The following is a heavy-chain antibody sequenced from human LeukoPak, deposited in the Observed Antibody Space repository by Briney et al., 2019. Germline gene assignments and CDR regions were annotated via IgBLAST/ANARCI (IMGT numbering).Heavy chain of an antibody. Sequence: PSETLSLTCTVSGGSISSYYWSWIRQPPGKGLEWIGHIYSSGSTKYNPSLKSRVTISVDTSKNQFSLKLISVTAADTAVYYCARGQLATGIFDHWGQGTLVTVSS. D-gene: IGHD6-6*01. CDR3: ARGQLATGIFDH. V-gene: IGHV4-59*01. CDR1: GGSISSYY. CDR2: IYSSGST. J-gene: IGHJ4*02.